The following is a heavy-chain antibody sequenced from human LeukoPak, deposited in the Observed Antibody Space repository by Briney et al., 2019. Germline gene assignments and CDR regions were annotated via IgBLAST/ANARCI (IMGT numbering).Heavy chain of an antibody. CDR2: IYTSGST. CDR3: ASFESGSWYIGWFDP. V-gene: IGHV4-61*02. J-gene: IGHJ5*02. D-gene: IGHD6-13*01. CDR1: GAAISSGEYY. Sequence: PSETLSLTCTVSGAAISSGEYYWSWIRQPAGKGLEWIGRIYTSGSTYYNPSLKSRVTISVDTSKNQFSLKLSSVTAADTAVYYCASFESGSWYIGWFDPWGQGTLVTVSS.